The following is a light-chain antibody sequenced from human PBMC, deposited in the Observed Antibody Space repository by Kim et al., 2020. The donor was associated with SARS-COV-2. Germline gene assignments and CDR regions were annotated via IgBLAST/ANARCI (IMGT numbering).Light chain of an antibody. J-gene: IGLJ1*01. V-gene: IGLV2-14*03. CDR2: DVL. Sequence: TLPRNGTNRELGGYNNGPLYQPPPGPSPQLMIYDVLERPSGVSNRFSGSKSGNTGSLTISGLQAEDEADYYCTSYTSSGTYVFGSGTKVTVL. CDR3: TSYTSSGTYV. CDR1: NRELGGYNN.